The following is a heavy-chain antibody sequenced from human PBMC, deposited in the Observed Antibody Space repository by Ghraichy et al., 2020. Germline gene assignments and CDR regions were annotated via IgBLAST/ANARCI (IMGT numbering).Heavy chain of an antibody. Sequence: SHTLSLTCAVYGGSFSGYYWSWIRQPPGKGLEWIGEINHSGSTNYNPSLKSRVTISVDTSKNQFSLKLSSVTAADTAVYYCARGNRDGYNYCWFDPWGQGTLVTVSS. V-gene: IGHV4-34*01. CDR3: ARGNRDGYNYCWFDP. J-gene: IGHJ5*02. CDR1: GGSFSGYY. CDR2: INHSGST. D-gene: IGHD5-24*01.